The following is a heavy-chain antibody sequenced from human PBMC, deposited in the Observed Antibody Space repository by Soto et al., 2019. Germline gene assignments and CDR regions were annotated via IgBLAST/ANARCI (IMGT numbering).Heavy chain of an antibody. CDR2: IHTSGTT. J-gene: IGHJ4*02. V-gene: IGHV4-4*07. D-gene: IGHD6-13*01. CDR3: AGGAASDSFDY. CDR1: GGSISSYF. Sequence: SETLSLTCTVSGGSISSYFWSWIRQPAGKALEWIGRIHTSGTTNYNPSLKSRVTMSVDTSKNQFSLKVTSVTAADTALYFCAGGAASDSFDYWGQGTLVTISS.